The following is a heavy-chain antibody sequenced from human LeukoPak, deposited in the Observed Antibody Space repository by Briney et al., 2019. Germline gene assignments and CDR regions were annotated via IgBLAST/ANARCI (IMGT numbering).Heavy chain of an antibody. CDR2: IYYSGST. J-gene: IGHJ4*02. CDR3: ARQYSGSYGFDY. D-gene: IGHD1-26*01. Sequence: SETLSLTCTVSGGSISSYYWSWIRQPPGKGLEWIGYIYYSGSTNYNPSLKSRVTISVDTSKNQLSLRLLTVTAVATAVYYCARQYSGSYGFDYWGQGTLVTVSS. CDR1: GGSISSYY. V-gene: IGHV4-59*01.